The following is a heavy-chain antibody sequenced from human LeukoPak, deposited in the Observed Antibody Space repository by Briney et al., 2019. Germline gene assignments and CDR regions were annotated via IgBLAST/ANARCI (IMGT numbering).Heavy chain of an antibody. Sequence: ASVKVSCKACGYTFTSYDSNGVRQATGQGREWMGWMNPNSGNTGYAQKFQGRVTITRNTSISTAYMELSSLRSEDTAVYYCATTSSVWGSYRLGYWGQGTLVTVSS. CDR1: GYTFTSYD. CDR3: ATTSSVWGSYRLGY. D-gene: IGHD3-16*02. J-gene: IGHJ4*02. CDR2: MNPNSGNT. V-gene: IGHV1-8*03.